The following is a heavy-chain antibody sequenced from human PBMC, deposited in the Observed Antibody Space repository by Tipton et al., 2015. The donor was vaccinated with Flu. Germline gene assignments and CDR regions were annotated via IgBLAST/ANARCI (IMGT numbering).Heavy chain of an antibody. CDR1: GFTFGDYA. J-gene: IGHJ5*01. CDR2: IRTNPYGGTP. V-gene: IGHV3-49*04. Sequence: SLRLSCTSSGFTFGDYALSWVRQAPGKGLEWIGFIRTNPYGGTPQYAASVKGRFTITRDDSKSIAYLQMNSLKIEDTAVYYCAINWFDSWGQGTLVTVSS. CDR3: AINWFDS.